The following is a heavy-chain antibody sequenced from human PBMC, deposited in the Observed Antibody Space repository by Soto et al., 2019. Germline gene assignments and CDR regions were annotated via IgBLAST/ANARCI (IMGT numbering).Heavy chain of an antibody. CDR2: IYYSGYN. D-gene: IGHD4-4*01. CDR1: GGSISSGDYK. V-gene: IGHV4-30-4*01. J-gene: IGHJ4*02. Sequence: QVQLQESGPGLVKPSQTLSLTCTVSGGSISSGDYKWSWIRQPPGKGLEWIGYIYYSGYNYNNPXXXXXXTXXVDTXXXLXXLKLSSVTAAXXXXXYCARSDNYVPFEYWGQGTLVTV. CDR3: ARSDNYVPFEY.